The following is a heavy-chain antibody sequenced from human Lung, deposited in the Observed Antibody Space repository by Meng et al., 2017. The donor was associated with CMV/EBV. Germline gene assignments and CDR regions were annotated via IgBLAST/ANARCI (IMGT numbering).Heavy chain of an antibody. D-gene: IGHD1-7*01. CDR2: IKQDGSGK. CDR1: GFTFSSYW. J-gene: IGHJ2*01. Sequence: GGSLRLSCAASGFTFSSYWMSWVRQAPGKGLEWVANIKQDGSGKYYVDSVKGRFTISRDNTKNSLYLQMNSLRAEDTAVYYFARVRINGTQYYWYFDLWGRSTLVTVSS. CDR3: ARVRINGTQYYWYFDL. V-gene: IGHV3-7*01.